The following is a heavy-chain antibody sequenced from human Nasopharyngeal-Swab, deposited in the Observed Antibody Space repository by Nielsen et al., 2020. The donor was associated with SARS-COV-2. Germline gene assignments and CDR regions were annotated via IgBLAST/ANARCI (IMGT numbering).Heavy chain of an antibody. CDR1: RFTFSSYA. CDR3: ASRSLLSGGALDY. D-gene: IGHD2-21*01. CDR2: ISGSGGRT. J-gene: IGHJ4*02. Sequence: GGSLRLSCAASRFTFSSYAMSWVRQAPGKGLEWVSAISGSGGRTYYGDSVKGRFTISRDNSKNTLYLQMNSLRADDTAVYYCASRSLLSGGALDYWGQGTLVIVSS. V-gene: IGHV3-23*01.